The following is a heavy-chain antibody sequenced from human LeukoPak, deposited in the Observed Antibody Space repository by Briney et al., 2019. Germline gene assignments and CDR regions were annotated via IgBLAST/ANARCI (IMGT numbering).Heavy chain of an antibody. CDR3: ARWALKSAFDI. CDR1: GVSVSSNY. J-gene: IGHJ3*02. Sequence: PSETLSLTCTVSGVSVSSNYWSWIRQPPGKGLEWIGYMYHGGSTDYNPSLKSRVTISVDTSKNQFSLKLSSVTVADTAVYYCARWALKSAFDIWGQGTMVTVSS. CDR2: MYHGGST. V-gene: IGHV4-59*02.